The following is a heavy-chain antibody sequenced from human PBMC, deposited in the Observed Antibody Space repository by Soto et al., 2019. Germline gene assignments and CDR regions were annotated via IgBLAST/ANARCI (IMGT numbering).Heavy chain of an antibody. CDR3: ATSFCSGGSCYRENWFDP. D-gene: IGHD2-15*01. Sequence: SVKVSCKASGGAFSSYTISWVRQAPGQGLEWMGRIIPILGIANYAQKFQGRVTITADKSTSTAYMELSSLRSEDTAVYYCATSFCSGGSCYRENWFDPWGQGTLVTVSS. J-gene: IGHJ5*02. CDR2: IIPILGIA. V-gene: IGHV1-69*02. CDR1: GGAFSSYT.